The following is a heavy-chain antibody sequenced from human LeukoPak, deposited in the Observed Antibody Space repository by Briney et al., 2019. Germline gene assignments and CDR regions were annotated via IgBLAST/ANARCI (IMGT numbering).Heavy chain of an antibody. D-gene: IGHD2-15*01. V-gene: IGHV3-7*04. Sequence: PGGSLRLSCAASGFTFSNYWVHWVRQAPGKGLEWVANMNQHGSGGNYVGSVKGRFTISRDNAKNSLFLQMNSLRAEDSAVYFCVREFVVVVPKQTDAFDIWGQGTMVTVSS. J-gene: IGHJ3*02. CDR3: VREFVVVVPKQTDAFDI. CDR2: MNQHGSGG. CDR1: GFTFSNYW.